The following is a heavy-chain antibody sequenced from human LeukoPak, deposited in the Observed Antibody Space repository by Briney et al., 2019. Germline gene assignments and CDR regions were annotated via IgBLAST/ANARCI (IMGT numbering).Heavy chain of an antibody. CDR2: IYYSGGT. V-gene: IGHV4-59*08. J-gene: IGHJ4*02. D-gene: IGHD6-13*01. CDR3: ASHPGIAAAGDY. Sequence: SETLSLTCTVSGDSISSYYWSWVRQPPGKGLDWIGYIYYSGGTNYNPSLKSRVTILVDTSKIQFSLKRSSVTAADTAVYYCASHPGIAAAGDYWGQGTLVTVSS. CDR1: GDSISSYY.